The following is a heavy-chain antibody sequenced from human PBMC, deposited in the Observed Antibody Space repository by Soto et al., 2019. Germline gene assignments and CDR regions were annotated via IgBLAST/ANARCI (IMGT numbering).Heavy chain of an antibody. CDR1: GGSFSGYY. CDR3: ARGRIAAAGSEGMDV. J-gene: IGHJ6*02. Sequence: PSETLSLTCAVYGGSFSGYYWSWIRQPPGKGLEWIGEINHSGSTNYNPSLKSRVTISVDTSKNQFSLKLSSVTAADTAVYYCARGRIAAAGSEGMDVWGQGTTVTVSS. D-gene: IGHD6-13*01. CDR2: INHSGST. V-gene: IGHV4-34*01.